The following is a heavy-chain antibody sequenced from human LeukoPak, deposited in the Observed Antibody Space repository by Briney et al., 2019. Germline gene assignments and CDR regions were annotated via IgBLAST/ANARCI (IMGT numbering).Heavy chain of an antibody. J-gene: IGHJ4*02. D-gene: IGHD5-18*01. Sequence: ASVKVSCKVSGKTLSDLSIHWLRQPPGKGLEWLGGSDPEDGERIYAQMFQGRVTMTEDTSIDTAYMELSSLRSEDTAVYYCVTGFTTMAVDYFDYWGQGTLVTVST. CDR3: VTGFTTMAVDYFDY. CDR1: GKTLSDLS. V-gene: IGHV1-24*01. CDR2: SDPEDGER.